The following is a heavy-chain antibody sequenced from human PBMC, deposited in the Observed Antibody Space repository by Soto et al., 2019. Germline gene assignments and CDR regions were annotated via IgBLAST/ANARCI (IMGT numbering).Heavy chain of an antibody. CDR2: ISDDGSNK. CDR3: ARDRFASSWSYFDY. J-gene: IGHJ4*02. CDR1: GVTFNRCA. V-gene: IGHV3-30*19. Sequence: ALRLSCGGSGVTFNRCAMSWVRQAPGKGLEWVAVISDDGSNKYYADSVKGRFTISRDNSKNTLYLQMNSLRAEDTAMYYCARDRFASSWSYFDYWGQGTPVTVSS. D-gene: IGHD6-13*01.